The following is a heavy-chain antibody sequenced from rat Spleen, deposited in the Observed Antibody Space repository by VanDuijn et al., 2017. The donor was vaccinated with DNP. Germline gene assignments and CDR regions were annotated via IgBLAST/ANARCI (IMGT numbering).Heavy chain of an antibody. Sequence: QVQLKESGPGLVQPSQTLSLTCTVSGFSLTSYHVHWVRQPPGKGLEWMGVVWSDGDTSYNSALRSRLSISRDTSKSQVFLKMNGLQTEDTATYYCARDHHSSHTHWFAYWGQGTLVTVSS. D-gene: IGHD1-2*01. V-gene: IGHV2-32*01. CDR2: VWSDGDT. CDR1: GFSLTSYH. CDR3: ARDHHSSHTHWFAY. J-gene: IGHJ3*01.